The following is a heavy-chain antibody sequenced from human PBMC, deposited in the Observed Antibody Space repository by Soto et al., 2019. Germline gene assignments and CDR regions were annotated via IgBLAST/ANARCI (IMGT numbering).Heavy chain of an antibody. CDR3: AREVLTANY. V-gene: IGHV3-48*02. D-gene: IGHD2-15*01. Sequence: EIQLVESGGGLVQPGGSLRLSCAASGFTFSSNSMNWVRQAPGKGLEWVAYIDSRGGTIYYADSVKGRFTISRDNAKNSLYLQMSSPRDEDTAVYYCAREVLTANYWGQGTLVTVSS. CDR1: GFTFSSNS. CDR2: IDSRGGTI. J-gene: IGHJ4*02.